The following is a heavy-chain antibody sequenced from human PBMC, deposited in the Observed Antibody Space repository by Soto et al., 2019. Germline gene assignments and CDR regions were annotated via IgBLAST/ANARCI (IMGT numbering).Heavy chain of an antibody. J-gene: IGHJ4*02. D-gene: IGHD2-2*01. V-gene: IGHV4-34*01. CDR1: GGSLSGYY. CDR3: ASDGDIVVVPAAYFDY. CDR2: INQSGST. Sequence: QVQLQQWGAGLLKPSETLPLTCAVYGGSLSGYYWSWIRQPPGKGGEWIGVINQSGSTNYNPSLKSRGTISVDTSKNQFSRELSSVTAADTAVYYCASDGDIVVVPAAYFDYWGQGTLVTVSS.